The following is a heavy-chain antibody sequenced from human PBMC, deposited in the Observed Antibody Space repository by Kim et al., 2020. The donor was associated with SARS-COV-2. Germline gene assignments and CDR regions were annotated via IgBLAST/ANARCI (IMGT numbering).Heavy chain of an antibody. V-gene: IGHV3-48*02. CDR3: ARVGPRGYTVDY. CDR1: GFTFSIYS. Sequence: GGSLRLSCAASGFTFSIYSIDWVRRAPGKGLEWIIYISSTSRNIYYADSVKGRFTVSRDNAEYSVYLQMDSLTDDDTAIYYCARVGPRGYTVDYWGQGTPVTVPS. CDR2: ISSTSRNI. J-gene: IGHJ4*02. D-gene: IGHD5-12*01.